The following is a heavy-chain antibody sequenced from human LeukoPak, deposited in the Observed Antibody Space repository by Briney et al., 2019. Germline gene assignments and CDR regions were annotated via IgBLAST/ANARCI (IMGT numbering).Heavy chain of an antibody. Sequence: SETLSLTCSVSGGSISGTYYWSWIRQPSGEGLEWIGYIYYTGTTDSNPSLKSRVTISLDTSKNQFSLNLSSVTAADTAVYYCARRWVYDKRAFDAWGQGTMVTVSS. V-gene: IGHV4-59*08. CDR3: ARRWVYDKRAFDA. CDR1: GGSISGTYY. D-gene: IGHD3-16*01. CDR2: IYYTGTT. J-gene: IGHJ3*01.